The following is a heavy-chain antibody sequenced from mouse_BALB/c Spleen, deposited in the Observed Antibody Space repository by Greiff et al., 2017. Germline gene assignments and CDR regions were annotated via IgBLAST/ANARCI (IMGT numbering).Heavy chain of an antibody. CDR1: GYSITSGYY. D-gene: IGHD2-3*01. CDR2: ISYDGSN. CDR3: ARAADGYYAPWFAY. V-gene: IGHV3-6*02. Sequence: EVKLMESGPGLVKPSQSLSLTCSVTGYSITSGYYWNWIRQFPGNKLEWMGYISYDGSNNYNPSLKNRISITRDTSKNQFFLKLNSVTTEDTATYYCARAADGYYAPWFAYWGQGTLVTVSA. J-gene: IGHJ3*01.